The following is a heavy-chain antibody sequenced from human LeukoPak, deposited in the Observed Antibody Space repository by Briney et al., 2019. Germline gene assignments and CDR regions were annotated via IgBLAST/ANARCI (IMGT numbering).Heavy chain of an antibody. CDR3: AKLGKTENHYGSGRFPYYYYMDV. Sequence: GGSLRLSCAASGFTFSNYGMHWVRQAPGKGLEWVAFIRSDGINKYHADSVKGRFTISRDNSKNTLYLQMNSLRAEDTAVYYCAKLGKTENHYGSGRFPYYYYMDVWGKGTTATISS. CDR2: IRSDGINK. CDR1: GFTFSNYG. D-gene: IGHD3-10*01. V-gene: IGHV3-30*02. J-gene: IGHJ6*03.